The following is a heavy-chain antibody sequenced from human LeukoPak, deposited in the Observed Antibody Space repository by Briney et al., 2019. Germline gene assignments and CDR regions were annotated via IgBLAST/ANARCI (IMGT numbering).Heavy chain of an antibody. D-gene: IGHD7-27*01. Sequence: SETLSLTCAVSGYSISSGYYWGWIRPPPGKGPEWVGSIYHSGSTYYNPSLKSRVTISVDTSKNQFSLKLSSVTAADSAVYYYARSLGSFDYWGQGTLVTVSS. CDR2: IYHSGST. V-gene: IGHV4-38-2*01. CDR1: GYSISSGYY. J-gene: IGHJ4*02. CDR3: ARSLGSFDY.